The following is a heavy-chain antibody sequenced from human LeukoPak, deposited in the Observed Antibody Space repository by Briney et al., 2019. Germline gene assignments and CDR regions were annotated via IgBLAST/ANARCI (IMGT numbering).Heavy chain of an antibody. D-gene: IGHD3-9*01. J-gene: IGHJ4*02. V-gene: IGHV3-30*02. Sequence: TGGSLRLSCAASGFTFSSYYMHWVRQAPGKCLEWVAVVHNAGDTKYFGDSVKGRFTISRDNSKNTLYLQMNSLRAEDTAVYYCATGTGYYYDRWGQGTLVTVAS. CDR3: ATGTGYYYDR. CDR2: VHNAGDTK. CDR1: GFTFSSYY.